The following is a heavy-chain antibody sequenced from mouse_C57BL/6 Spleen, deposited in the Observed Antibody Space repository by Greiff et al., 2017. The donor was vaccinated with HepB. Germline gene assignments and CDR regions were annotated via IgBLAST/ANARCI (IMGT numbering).Heavy chain of an antibody. D-gene: IGHD1-1*01. CDR3: ARVDGSSYSLYAMDY. Sequence: QVQLQQPGPELVKPGASVKLSCKASGYTFTSYWMHWVKQRPGQGLEWIGNINPSNGGTNYNEKFKSKATLTVDKSSSTAYMQLSSLTSEDSAVYYCARVDGSSYSLYAMDYWGQGTSVTVSS. CDR1: GYTFTSYW. CDR2: INPSNGGT. V-gene: IGHV1-53*01. J-gene: IGHJ4*01.